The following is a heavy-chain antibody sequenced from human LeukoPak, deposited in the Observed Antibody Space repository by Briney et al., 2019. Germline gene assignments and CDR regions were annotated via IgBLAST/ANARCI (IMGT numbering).Heavy chain of an antibody. Sequence: PSQTPSLTCTVPGVSVDSGGYYSSCVRRHPGNGLEWIGYIHYSGSTYYNPSLESRGTMSLDQSKSQFFLILTYVTAANTGVFYCARQPPSSGYNYRLYFDSWGPGIRVSVSS. D-gene: IGHD3-22*01. CDR2: IHYSGST. V-gene: IGHV4-31*03. CDR1: GVSVDSGGYY. J-gene: IGHJ4*02. CDR3: ARQPPSSGYNYRLYFDS.